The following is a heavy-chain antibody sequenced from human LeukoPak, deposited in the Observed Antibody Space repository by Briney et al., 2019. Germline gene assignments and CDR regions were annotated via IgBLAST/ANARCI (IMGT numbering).Heavy chain of an antibody. CDR3: ARPDTWSPYGMDV. CDR2: INPNSGGT. V-gene: IGHV1-2*02. Sequence: ASVKVSCKASGYTFTGYYMHWVRQAPGQVLEWMGWINPNSGGTNYAQRFQGRVTMTRATSISTAYMELSRLRSDDTAVYYCARPDTWSPYGMDVWGQGTTVTVSS. J-gene: IGHJ6*02. CDR1: GYTFTGYY. D-gene: IGHD2-15*01.